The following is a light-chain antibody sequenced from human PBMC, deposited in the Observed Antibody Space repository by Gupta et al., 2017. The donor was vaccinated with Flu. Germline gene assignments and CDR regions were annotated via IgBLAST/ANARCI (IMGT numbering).Light chain of an antibody. Sequence: DRVTITCRTSQDINNFLAPFQQKPGKAPQSVIYSASSLSTGVPSRFSGSGSCTEYTLTVDNLQPEDLGTYYCQQYDSYPRTFGQGTKLEI. CDR3: QQYDSYPRT. V-gene: IGKV1-16*01. CDR2: SAS. J-gene: IGKJ2*01. CDR1: QDINNF.